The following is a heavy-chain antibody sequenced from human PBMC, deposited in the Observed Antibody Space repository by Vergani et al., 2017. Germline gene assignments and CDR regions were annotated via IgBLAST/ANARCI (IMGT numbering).Heavy chain of an antibody. J-gene: IGHJ5*02. V-gene: IGHV3-9*02. D-gene: IGHD6-6*01. CDR1: GFTSAGYA. CDR3: AKNLVTSSGGDSFNH. CDR2: ISWYSYSI. Sequence: EVQLEESGGGLVLPGRSLRLSCVASGFTSAGYAMHWVRQAPGKGLEWVPGISWYSYSIGYADSVKGRFTISRDNVKNSLYLQMNSLSAEDTDLYYCAKNLVTSSGGDSFNHWGQEALVTVSS.